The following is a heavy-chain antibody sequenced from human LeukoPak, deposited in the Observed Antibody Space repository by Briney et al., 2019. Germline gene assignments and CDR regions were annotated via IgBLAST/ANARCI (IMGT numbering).Heavy chain of an antibody. CDR3: ASEGHLDGYNYLYFDY. CDR2: IIPIFGTA. CDR1: GGTFSSYA. V-gene: IGHV1-69*05. Sequence: SVKVSCKASGGTFSSYAISWVRQPPGQGLEWMGEIIPIFGTANHAQKFQGRVTITTDESTSTAYMELSSLRSEDTAVYYCASEGHLDGYNYLYFDYWGQATLVTVSS. D-gene: IGHD5-24*01. J-gene: IGHJ4*02.